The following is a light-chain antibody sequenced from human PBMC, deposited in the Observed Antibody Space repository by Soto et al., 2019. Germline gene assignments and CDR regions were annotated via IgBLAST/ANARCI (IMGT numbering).Light chain of an antibody. CDR2: TAS. CDR1: QGISSW. J-gene: IGKJ5*01. V-gene: IGKV1-12*01. Sequence: DLQRTESPSSVRACVGDRVTIACRASQGISSWLAWYQQKPGKAPKLLIYTASRLQSGVPSRFSGSGSGTDLPLTITNLQPEDFATYYCQQSFITPPITFGQGTRLEIK. CDR3: QQSFITPPIT.